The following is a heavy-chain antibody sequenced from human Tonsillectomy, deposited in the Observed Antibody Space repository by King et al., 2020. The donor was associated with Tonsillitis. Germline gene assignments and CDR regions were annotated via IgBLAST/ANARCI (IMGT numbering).Heavy chain of an antibody. CDR3: ARDRGGYCSGDSCLDAFDV. Sequence: QLVQSGAEVKKPEASVKVSCQASGYTFTGYYMHWVRQAPGQGLEYMGWINPNSGGTNYAQKFQGRVTMTRDTSISTAYMELSSLRSDDTAVYYCARDRGGYCSGDSCLDAFDVWGQGTMVAVSS. J-gene: IGHJ3*01. CDR1: GYTFTGYY. D-gene: IGHD2-15*01. V-gene: IGHV1-2*02. CDR2: INPNSGGT.